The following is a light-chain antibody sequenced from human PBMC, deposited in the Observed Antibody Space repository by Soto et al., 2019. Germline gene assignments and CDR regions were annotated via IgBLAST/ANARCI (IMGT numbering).Light chain of an antibody. CDR1: QAIHSY. Sequence: DIQMTQSPSSLSASVGDRVTITCRASQAIHSYLNWYQQKPGKAPNLLISATSPLQSGVPSRFSGSGSGTEFTLTISSLQPEDFATYYCQQLRSYPLTFGGGTKVEIK. J-gene: IGKJ4*01. CDR2: ATS. V-gene: IGKV1-9*01. CDR3: QQLRSYPLT.